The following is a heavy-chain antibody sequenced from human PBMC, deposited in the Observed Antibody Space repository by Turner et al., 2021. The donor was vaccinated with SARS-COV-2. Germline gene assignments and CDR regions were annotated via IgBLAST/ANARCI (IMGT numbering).Heavy chain of an antibody. D-gene: IGHD2-21*02. Sequence: QEHLQQWGAGLLKPSETLSLTCAVYGGSFSGYYWTWIRQPPGKGLEWIGEIHPSGSTYYNPSLKSRVTISQDTSKSQFSLNLSSVTAADTAVYHCSRGDDSRKSGLLWGQGTLVTVSS. CDR3: SRGDDSRKSGLL. CDR2: IHPSGST. V-gene: IGHV4-34*01. CDR1: GGSFSGYY. J-gene: IGHJ4*02.